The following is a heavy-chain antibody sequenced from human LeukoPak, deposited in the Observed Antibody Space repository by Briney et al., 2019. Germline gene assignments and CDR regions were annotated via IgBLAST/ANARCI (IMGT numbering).Heavy chain of an antibody. J-gene: IGHJ4*02. CDR1: GGSISGYY. D-gene: IGHD6-19*01. CDR3: AREYRSGVDY. CDR2: MYYSGST. V-gene: IGHV4-59*01. Sequence: SETLSLTCTVSGGSISGYYWSWIRQPPGMGLEWIGYMYYSGSTNYNPSLKSRVTISVDTSKNQFSLKLSSVIAADTAVYYCAREYRSGVDYWGQGTLVTVSS.